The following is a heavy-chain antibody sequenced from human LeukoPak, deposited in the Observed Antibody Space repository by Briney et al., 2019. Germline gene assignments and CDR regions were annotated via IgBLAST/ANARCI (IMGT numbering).Heavy chain of an antibody. CDR1: GVSISSHY. CDR3: ARQSSGSYVHFDF. J-gene: IGHJ4*02. D-gene: IGHD3-22*01. V-gene: IGHV4-4*07. Sequence: KPSETLSLTCTISGVSISSHYYSWIRQPAGKGLEWIGRMSISGNTNYNPSLKSRVTISVDKSKNQFSLKLSSVTAADTAMYYCARQSSGSYVHFDFWGQGTLVTVSS. CDR2: MSISGNT.